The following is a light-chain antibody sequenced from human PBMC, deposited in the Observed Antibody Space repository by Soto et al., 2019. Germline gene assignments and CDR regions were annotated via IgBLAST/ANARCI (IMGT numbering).Light chain of an antibody. CDR3: QQYNNLPYS. J-gene: IGKJ2*03. CDR1: QTVSSN. Sequence: EVVMTQSPATLSVSPGESATLSCRASQTVSSNLAWYQQKPGQAPSLLIDGTFTRATGVPARFSASRSGTEFTLTITSPQSEDFALYYCQQYNNLPYSFGQGTKLEIK. V-gene: IGKV3-15*01. CDR2: GTF.